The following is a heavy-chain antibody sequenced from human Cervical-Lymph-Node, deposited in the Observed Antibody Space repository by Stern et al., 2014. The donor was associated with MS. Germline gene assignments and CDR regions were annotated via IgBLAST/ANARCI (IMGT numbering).Heavy chain of an antibody. CDR1: GGSIYNYF. CDR3: ARSGGDWNFFY. V-gene: IGHV4-59*01. Sequence: QEQLQESGPGLVKPSETLSLTCSVSGGSIYNYFWSWIRQPPGKGLEWIGYIYHSGSTNYNPSLKSRVTIALDTSKNQFSLELSSVTAADTAVYYCARSGGDWNFFYWGQGTLATVSS. CDR2: IYHSGST. D-gene: IGHD2-21*02. J-gene: IGHJ4*02.